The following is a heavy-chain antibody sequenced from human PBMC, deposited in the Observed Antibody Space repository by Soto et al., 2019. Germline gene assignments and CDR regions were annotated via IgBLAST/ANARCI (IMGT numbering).Heavy chain of an antibody. CDR3: ARAGGTTTDFDS. D-gene: IGHD1-1*01. CDR2: ISAYDGKT. J-gene: IGHJ4*02. V-gene: IGHV1-18*01. CDR1: GYIFTNYG. Sequence: ASVKVSCKTSGYIFTNYGISWVRQAPGQGLEWMGWISAYDGKTIYAQRLQGRITLTTDTSTTTAYLELRSLRSDDTAVYYCARAGGTTTDFDSWGQGTMVTVSS.